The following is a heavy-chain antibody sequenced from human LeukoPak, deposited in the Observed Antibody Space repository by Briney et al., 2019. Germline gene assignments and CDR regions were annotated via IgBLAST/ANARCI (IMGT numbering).Heavy chain of an antibody. Sequence: NPSETLSLTCAVSGGSFSGYYWTWIRQPPGKGLEWIGEINHSGSANCNPSLKSRVTISLDTSKNQFSLKVSSVTAADTAVYYCARGQGTVTTHWGQGTLVTVSS. J-gene: IGHJ4*02. CDR3: ARGQGTVTTH. D-gene: IGHD4-17*01. CDR1: GGSFSGYY. V-gene: IGHV4-34*01. CDR2: INHSGSA.